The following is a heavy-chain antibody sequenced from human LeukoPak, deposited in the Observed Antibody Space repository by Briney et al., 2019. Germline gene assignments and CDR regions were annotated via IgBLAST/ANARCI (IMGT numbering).Heavy chain of an antibody. CDR2: IYHSGST. Sequence: SETLPLTCSVSGYIITNSYHWAWIRQPPGQGLEWIASIYHSGSTYYNPSLKSRVTISVDTSNNQFSLNVRSVTAADTAVYYCARQPNYDFWTGFYTKVDYFDYWGQGILVTVSA. CDR1: GYIITNSYH. D-gene: IGHD3-3*01. CDR3: ARQPNYDFWTGFYTKVDYFDY. J-gene: IGHJ4*02. V-gene: IGHV4-38-2*02.